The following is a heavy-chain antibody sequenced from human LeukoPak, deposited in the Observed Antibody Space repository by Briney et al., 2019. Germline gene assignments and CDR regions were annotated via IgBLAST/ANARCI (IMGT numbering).Heavy chain of an antibody. V-gene: IGHV1-69*05. CDR1: GDTFSSYA. Sequence: VKVSCKASGDTFSSYAISWVRQAPGQGLEWMGRIIPIFGTANYAQKFQGRVTITTDESTSTAYMELSSLRSEDTAVYYCARVGFGYDSSGYFDYWGQGTLVTVSS. J-gene: IGHJ4*02. D-gene: IGHD3-22*01. CDR2: IIPIFGTA. CDR3: ARVGFGYDSSGYFDY.